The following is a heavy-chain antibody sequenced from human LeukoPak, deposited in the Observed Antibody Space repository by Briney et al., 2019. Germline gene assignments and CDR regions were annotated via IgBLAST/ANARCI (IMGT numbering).Heavy chain of an antibody. CDR3: ARDLDGYSSLNYFDY. V-gene: IGHV3-11*06. Sequence: PGGSLRLSCAASGFTFSDYYMSWIRQAPGKGLEWVSYIRSSSSYTNYADSVKGRFTISRDNAKNSLYLQMNSLRAEDTAVYYCARDLDGYSSLNYFDYWGQGTLVTVSS. D-gene: IGHD6-19*01. J-gene: IGHJ4*02. CDR1: GFTFSDYY. CDR2: IRSSSSYT.